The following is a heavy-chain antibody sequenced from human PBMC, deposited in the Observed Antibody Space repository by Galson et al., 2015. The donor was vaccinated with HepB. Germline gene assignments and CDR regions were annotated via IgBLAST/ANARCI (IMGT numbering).Heavy chain of an antibody. CDR2: IVVGGGNT. J-gene: IGHJ6*02. CDR1: GFTFTSSA. V-gene: IGHV1-58*01. CDR3: AAEMVPAARVYYYYYGMDV. D-gene: IGHD2-2*01. Sequence: SVKVSCKASGFTFTSSAVQWVRQARGQRLEWIGWIVVGGGNTNYAQKFQERVTITRDMSTSTAYMELSSLRSEDTAVYYCAAEMVPAARVYYYYYGMDVWGQGTMVTVSS.